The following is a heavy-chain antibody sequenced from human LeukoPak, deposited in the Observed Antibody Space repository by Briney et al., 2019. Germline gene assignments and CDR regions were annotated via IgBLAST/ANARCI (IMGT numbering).Heavy chain of an antibody. CDR3: ARGYCTNGVCYRPFDY. Sequence: ASVKVSCKASGYTFTGYYMHWVRQAPGQGLEWMGWINPNSGGINYAQKFQGRVTMTRDTSISTAYMELSRLRSDDTAVYYCARGYCTNGVCYRPFDYWGQGTLVTVSS. V-gene: IGHV1-2*02. D-gene: IGHD2-8*01. J-gene: IGHJ4*02. CDR2: INPNSGGI. CDR1: GYTFTGYY.